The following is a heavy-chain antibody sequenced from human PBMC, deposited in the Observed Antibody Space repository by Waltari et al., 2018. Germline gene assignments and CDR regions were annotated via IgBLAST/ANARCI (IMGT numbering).Heavy chain of an antibody. Sequence: ELQVVASGGGVITPGGSMSTTCTTSGCAVSDTYLSGVRQAPGKGMEWVAVSYSGVRAYYSDAVKGRFTISRDSSENTFYLQMSSLRVEDTAVYYCARGPPISAKWELCWFDYWGQGTLVTVSS. V-gene: IGHV3-53*01. D-gene: IGHD3-16*01. J-gene: IGHJ4*02. CDR3: ARGPPISAKWELCWFDY. CDR1: GCAVSDTY. CDR2: SYSGVRA.